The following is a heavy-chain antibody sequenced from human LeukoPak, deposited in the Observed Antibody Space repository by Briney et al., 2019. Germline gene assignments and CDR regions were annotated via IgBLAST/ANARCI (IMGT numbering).Heavy chain of an antibody. CDR1: GGTFSSYD. CDR2: IIPIFGTA. D-gene: IGHD3-10*01. Sequence: SVKVSCKASGGTFSSYDISWVRQAPGQGLEWMGAIIPIFGTANYAQKFQGRVTITADKSTSTAYMELSSLRSEDTAVYYCARRYDKNAFDIWGQGTMVTVSS. J-gene: IGHJ3*02. V-gene: IGHV1-69*06. CDR3: ARRYDKNAFDI.